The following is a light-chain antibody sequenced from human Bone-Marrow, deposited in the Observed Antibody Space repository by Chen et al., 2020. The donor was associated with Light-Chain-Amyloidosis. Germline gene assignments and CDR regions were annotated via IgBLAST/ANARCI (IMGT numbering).Light chain of an antibody. V-gene: IGKV3-11*01. Sequence: EIVLTQSPATLSLSPGESATLSCRASQSVGTNLAWYQQKPAQAPRLLIYAVSDRATGIPARFRGSGSGTDFTLTISSLEPADFAVYYCQQRSNWPPSITFGQGTRLDIK. CDR1: QSVGTN. CDR2: AVS. CDR3: QQRSNWPPSIT. J-gene: IGKJ5*01.